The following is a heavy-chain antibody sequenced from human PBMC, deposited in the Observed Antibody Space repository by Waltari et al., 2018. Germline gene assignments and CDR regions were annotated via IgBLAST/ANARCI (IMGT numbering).Heavy chain of an antibody. Sequence: LQLQESGPGLVKPSETLSLTCTVSGGSISSGSYYWSWIRQPAGKGLEWVGFIRSKAYGGTTEYAASVKGRFTISRDDSKSIAYLQMNSLKTEDTAVYYCTRGRMHSTVRSGSFDYWGQGTLVTVSS. V-gene: IGHV3-49*05. J-gene: IGHJ4*02. CDR2: IRSKAYGGTT. CDR3: TRGRMHSTVRSGSFDY. CDR1: GGSISSGSYY. D-gene: IGHD4-4*01.